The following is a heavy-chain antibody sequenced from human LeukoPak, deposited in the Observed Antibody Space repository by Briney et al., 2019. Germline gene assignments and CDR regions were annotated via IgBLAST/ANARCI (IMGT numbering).Heavy chain of an antibody. V-gene: IGHV3-9*01. CDR2: ISWNSGSI. CDR1: GFTFDDYA. Sequence: PGGSLRLSCAASGFTFDDYAMHWVRQAPGKGLEWVSGISWNSGSIGYADSAKGRFTISRGNAKNSLYLQMNSLRAEDTALYYCAKGQGNYFDYWGQGTLVTVSS. CDR3: AKGQGNYFDY. J-gene: IGHJ4*02.